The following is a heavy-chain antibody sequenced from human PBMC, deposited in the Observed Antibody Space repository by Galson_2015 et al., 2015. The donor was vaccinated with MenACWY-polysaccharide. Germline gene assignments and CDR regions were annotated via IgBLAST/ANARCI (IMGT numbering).Heavy chain of an antibody. J-gene: IGHJ5*02. CDR1: GYTFTNYD. V-gene: IGHV1-8*01. D-gene: IGHD3-22*01. CDR2: MNPNSGNS. Sequence: VKVSCKASGYTFTNYDINWVRQAPGQGLEWMAWMNPNSGNSGYAQKFHGRVTLTKDTSINTAYLELSSLRSEDTAVYYCARGGKYYYDSSGYLNWFDPWGQGTLVTVSS. CDR3: ARGGKYYYDSSGYLNWFDP.